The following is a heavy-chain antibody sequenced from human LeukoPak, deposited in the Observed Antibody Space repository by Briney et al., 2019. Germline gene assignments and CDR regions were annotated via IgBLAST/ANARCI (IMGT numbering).Heavy chain of an antibody. Sequence: PGGSLRLSCAASGCTFSSYAMSWVRQAPGKGLEWVSAISGSGGSTYYADSVKGRFTISRDNSKNTLYLQMNSLRAEDTAVYYCAKDAPIAAAGTNWFDPWGQGTLVTVSS. J-gene: IGHJ5*02. CDR3: AKDAPIAAAGTNWFDP. V-gene: IGHV3-23*01. D-gene: IGHD6-13*01. CDR1: GCTFSSYA. CDR2: ISGSGGST.